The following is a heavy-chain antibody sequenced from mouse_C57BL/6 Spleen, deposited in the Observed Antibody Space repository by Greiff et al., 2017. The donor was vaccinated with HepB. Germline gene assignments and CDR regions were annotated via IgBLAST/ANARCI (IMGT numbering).Heavy chain of an antibody. CDR1: GFTFSDYY. V-gene: IGHV5-12*01. CDR2: ISNGGGST. CDR3: ASSSGWWFAY. Sequence: EVQLVESGGGLVQPGGSLKLSCAASGFTFSDYYMYWVRQTPEKRLEWVAYISNGGGSTYYPDTVKGRFTISRDNAKNTLYLQMSRLKSEDTAMYYCASSSGWWFAYWGQGTLVTVSA. J-gene: IGHJ3*01. D-gene: IGHD3-2*02.